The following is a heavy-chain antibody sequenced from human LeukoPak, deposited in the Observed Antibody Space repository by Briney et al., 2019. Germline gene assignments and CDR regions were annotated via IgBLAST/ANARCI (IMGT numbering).Heavy chain of an antibody. D-gene: IGHD3-10*01. CDR1: GRSFSGYY. CDR2: VNHSGRT. CDR3: ARGIRGVIITTNYYNMDV. J-gene: IGHJ6*03. Sequence: SETLSLTCAVYGRSFSGYYWSWVRQPPGKGLEWMGEVNHSGRTSYNPSLKSRVTISADTSKNQFSLRMTSLTAADTAVYYCARGIRGVIITTNYYNMDVWRPGTTVTVSS. V-gene: IGHV4-34*01.